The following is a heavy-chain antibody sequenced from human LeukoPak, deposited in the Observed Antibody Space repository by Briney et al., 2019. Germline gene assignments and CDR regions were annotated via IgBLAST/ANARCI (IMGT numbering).Heavy chain of an antibody. Sequence: PGGSLRLSCAASGFTFSSYAMSWVRQAPGKGLEWVSAISGSGGSTYYADSVKGRFTISRDNSKNTLYLQMNSLRAEDTAVYYCAKVASYYYGSGSYPPYFDYWGQGNLVTVSS. J-gene: IGHJ4*02. D-gene: IGHD3-10*01. CDR3: AKVASYYYGSGSYPPYFDY. CDR2: ISGSGGST. V-gene: IGHV3-23*01. CDR1: GFTFSSYA.